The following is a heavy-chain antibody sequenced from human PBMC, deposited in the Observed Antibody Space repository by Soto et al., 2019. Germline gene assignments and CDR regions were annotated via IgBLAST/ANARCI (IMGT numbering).Heavy chain of an antibody. J-gene: IGHJ5*02. D-gene: IGHD2-2*01. CDR3: ARGKQLVVAPTIPPNWFEP. CDR1: GGSISSYY. CDR2: IYYSGST. Sequence: WETLSLTCTVSGGSISSYYWSWIRQPPGKGLEWIGYIYYSGSTNYNPSLKSRVTISVDTSKNQLSLKLSSVTAADTAVYYCARGKQLVVAPTIPPNWFEPWGQGSMVTVS. V-gene: IGHV4-59*01.